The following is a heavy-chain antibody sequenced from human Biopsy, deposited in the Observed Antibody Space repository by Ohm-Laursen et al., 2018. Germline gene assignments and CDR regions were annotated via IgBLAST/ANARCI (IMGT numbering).Heavy chain of an antibody. CDR2: IYYSGNT. J-gene: IGHJ4*02. Sequence: SDTLSLTCTVSGGSISDSTYHWGWIRQSPGKGLEWIGNIYYSGNTDYSPSLKSRVTISVDTSNNQFSLKLRSVTAADTAVYYCARQVDFWSVYVDYWGQGTLVAVSS. CDR3: ARQVDFWSVYVDY. D-gene: IGHD3-3*01. V-gene: IGHV4-39*01. CDR1: GGSISDSTYH.